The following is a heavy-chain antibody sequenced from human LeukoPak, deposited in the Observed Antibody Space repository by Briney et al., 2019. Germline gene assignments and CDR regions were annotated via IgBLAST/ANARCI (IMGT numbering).Heavy chain of an antibody. J-gene: IGHJ4*02. V-gene: IGHV1-18*01. CDR1: GYTFTSYG. Sequence: ASVKVSCTASGYTFTSYGISWVRQAPGQGLEWMGWISAYNGNTNYAQKLQGRVTMTTDTSTTTAYMELRNLRSDDTAIYYCARQVDTAMALPDYWGQGTLVTVSP. CDR3: ARQVDTAMALPDY. D-gene: IGHD5-18*01. CDR2: ISAYNGNT.